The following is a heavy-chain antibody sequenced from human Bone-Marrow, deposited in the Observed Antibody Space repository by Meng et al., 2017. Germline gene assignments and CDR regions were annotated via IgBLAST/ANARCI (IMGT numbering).Heavy chain of an antibody. CDR1: GFTFSGYE. V-gene: IGHV3-48*03. Sequence: GESLKISCAASGFTFSGYEMNWVRQAPGKGLEWVSYISDSGSIIYYADSVKGRFTISRDEAKNSLFLQMNSLRADDTAVYYCARYSGRKRGYYYGMDVWGQGTTVTVSS. D-gene: IGHD5-12*01. CDR3: ARYSGRKRGYYYGMDV. CDR2: ISDSGSII. J-gene: IGHJ6*02.